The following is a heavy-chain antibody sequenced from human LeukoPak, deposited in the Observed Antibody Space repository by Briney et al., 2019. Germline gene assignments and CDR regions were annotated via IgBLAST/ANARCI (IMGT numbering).Heavy chain of an antibody. J-gene: IGHJ4*02. D-gene: IGHD6-13*01. V-gene: IGHV4-38-2*02. CDR2: IYHSGST. CDR1: GYSISSGYY. Sequence: PSETLSLTCTVSGYSISSGYYWGWIRQPPGKGLEWIGSIYHSGSTYYNPSLKSRVTISVDTSKNQFSLKLSSVTAADTAVYYCALERGWYPAAAGTFDYWGQGTLVTVSS. CDR3: ALERGWYPAAAGTFDY.